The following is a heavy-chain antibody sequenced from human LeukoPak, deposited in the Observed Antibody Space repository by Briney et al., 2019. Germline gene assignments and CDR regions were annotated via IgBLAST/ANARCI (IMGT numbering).Heavy chain of an antibody. V-gene: IGHV1-3*01. CDR1: GYTFTSYA. CDR3: ARSPVITIRGYFDY. J-gene: IGHJ4*02. Sequence: ASVKVSCKASGYTFTSYAMHWVRQAPGQRLEWMGWINAGNGNTKYSQKFQGRVTITRDTSASTAYMELSSLRSEDTAVYYCARSPVITIRGYFDYWGQGTLVTVSS. CDR2: INAGNGNT. D-gene: IGHD3-10*01.